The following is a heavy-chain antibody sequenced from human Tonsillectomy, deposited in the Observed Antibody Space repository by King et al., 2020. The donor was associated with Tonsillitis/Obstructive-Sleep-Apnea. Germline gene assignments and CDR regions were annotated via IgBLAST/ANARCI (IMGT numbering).Heavy chain of an antibody. CDR2: ISWNSGSI. CDR3: AKDLIIAESGTPGDGFDI. CDR1: GFTFDDYA. D-gene: IGHD6-13*01. Sequence: VQLVESGGGLVQPGRSLRLSCAASGFTFDDYAMYWVRQAPGKGLEWVSGISWNSGSIVYPDFVKGRFTISRDNAKNSLYLQMNSLRAEDTAFYYCAKDLIIAESGTPGDGFDIWGQGTMVTVSS. J-gene: IGHJ3*02. V-gene: IGHV3-9*01.